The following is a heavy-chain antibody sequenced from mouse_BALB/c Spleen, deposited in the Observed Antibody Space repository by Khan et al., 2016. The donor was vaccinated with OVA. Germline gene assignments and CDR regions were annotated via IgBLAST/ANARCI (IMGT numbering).Heavy chain of an antibody. CDR3: AERGAAYYRNDGDAMEY. J-gene: IGHJ4*01. V-gene: IGHV9-4*02. D-gene: IGHD2-14*01. Sequence: QIQLVQSGPELKKPGETVRISCKASGYTFTTAGIQWVQKLPGKGLKWIGWINTHSGVPKYAEDFKGRFAFSLETSVSTSFLQITNLTNEDTATYVGAERGAAYYRNDGDAMEYWGQGTSVTVSS. CDR1: GYTFTTAG. CDR2: INTHSGVP.